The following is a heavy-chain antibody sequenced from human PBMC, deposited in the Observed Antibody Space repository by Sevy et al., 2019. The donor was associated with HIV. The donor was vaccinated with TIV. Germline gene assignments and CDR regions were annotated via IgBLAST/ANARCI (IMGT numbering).Heavy chain of an antibody. V-gene: IGHV1-3*01. J-gene: IGHJ4*02. CDR2: LNPGNGNT. CDR1: GYTFATYT. Sequence: ASAKVSCKASGYTFATYTLHWVRQAPGQSLEWMGWLNPGNGNTRYSQKFQGRVTITRDTSARTAYMELTSLTSEDTAVYYCARDPYARRGFDYWGQGTLVTVSS. CDR3: ARDPYARRGFDY. D-gene: IGHD3-16*01.